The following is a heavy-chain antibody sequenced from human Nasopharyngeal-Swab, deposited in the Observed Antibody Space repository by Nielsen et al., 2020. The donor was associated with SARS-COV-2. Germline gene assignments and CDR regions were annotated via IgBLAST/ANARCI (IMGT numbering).Heavy chain of an antibody. V-gene: IGHV3-30-3*01. CDR1: GFTFSSYA. D-gene: IGHD3-16*01. Sequence: GESLKISCAASGFTFSSYAMHWVRRAPGKGLEWVAVISYDGSNKYYADSVKGRFTISRDNSKNTLYLQMNSLRAEDTAVYYCAREADEGLAYFDYWGQGTLVTVSS. J-gene: IGHJ4*02. CDR3: AREADEGLAYFDY. CDR2: ISYDGSNK.